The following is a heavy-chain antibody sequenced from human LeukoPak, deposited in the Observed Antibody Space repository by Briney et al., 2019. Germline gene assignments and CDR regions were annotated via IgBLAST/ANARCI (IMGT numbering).Heavy chain of an antibody. Sequence: GGSLRLSCAASGFTVSSNYMSWVRQVPGKGLEWVSVIYSGGSTYYADSVKGRFTISRDNSKNTLYLQMNSLRAEDTAVYYCARDWSSKYPFYYGMDVWGQGTTVTVSS. D-gene: IGHD4-11*01. CDR2: IYSGGST. CDR1: GFTVSSNY. V-gene: IGHV3-66*01. J-gene: IGHJ6*02. CDR3: ARDWSSKYPFYYGMDV.